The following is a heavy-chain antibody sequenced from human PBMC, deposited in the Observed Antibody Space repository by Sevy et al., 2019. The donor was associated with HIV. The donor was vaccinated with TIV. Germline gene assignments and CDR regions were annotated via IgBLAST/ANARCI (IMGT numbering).Heavy chain of an antibody. J-gene: IGHJ4*01. V-gene: IGHV3-30-3*01. CDR2: ISYEGTET. Sequence: GGSLRLSCAASGFAFSSHAMHWVRQAPGKGLEWVAVISYEGTETFYAASVEGRFTISRDNSKNMLSLQINSLRPEDTAVYYCARDGGYSIKWYPLYWGHGTLVSVSS. D-gene: IGHD6-13*01. CDR1: GFAFSSHA. CDR3: ARDGGYSIKWYPLY.